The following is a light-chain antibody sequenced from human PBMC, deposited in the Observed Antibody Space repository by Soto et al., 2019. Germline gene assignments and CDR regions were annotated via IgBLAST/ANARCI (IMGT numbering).Light chain of an antibody. Sequence: EIVLTQSPGTLSLSPGERATLSCRASQSVSNNYLAWYQQKPGQAPRLLIYGASNRATGIPDRFSGSGSGTDFTLTIRRMETEDLGVYYCQQYGSSGTFGQGTKV. V-gene: IGKV3-20*01. J-gene: IGKJ1*01. CDR1: QSVSNNY. CDR2: GAS. CDR3: QQYGSSGT.